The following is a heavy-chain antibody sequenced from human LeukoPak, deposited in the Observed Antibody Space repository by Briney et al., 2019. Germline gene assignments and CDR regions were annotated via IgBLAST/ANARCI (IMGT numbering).Heavy chain of an antibody. V-gene: IGHV1-69*13. D-gene: IGHD5/OR15-5a*01. J-gene: IGHJ6*03. CDR3: ARVDSVYDLDYYHYMDV. CDR2: IIPIFGTA. Sequence: GASVKVSCKASGGTFSSYAISWVRQAPGQGLEWMGGIIPIFGTANYAQKFQGRVTITADESTSTAYMELSSLRSEDTAVYYCARVDSVYDLDYYHYMDVWGEGTTVTISS. CDR1: GGTFSSYA.